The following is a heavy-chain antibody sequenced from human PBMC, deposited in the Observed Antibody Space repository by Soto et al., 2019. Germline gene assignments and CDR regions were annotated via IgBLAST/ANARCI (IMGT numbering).Heavy chain of an antibody. CDR2: INPNSGGT. Sequence: QVQLVQSGAEVKKPGASVKVSCKASGYTFTGYYMHWVRQAPGQGLEWMGWINPNSGGTNYAQKFQGWVTMTRDTSLSTAYMELSRLRSDDTAVYYCARGAQRLSIVIGGWFDPWGQGTLVTVSS. J-gene: IGHJ5*02. CDR1: GYTFTGYY. CDR3: ARGAQRLSIVIGGWFDP. D-gene: IGHD2-15*01. V-gene: IGHV1-2*04.